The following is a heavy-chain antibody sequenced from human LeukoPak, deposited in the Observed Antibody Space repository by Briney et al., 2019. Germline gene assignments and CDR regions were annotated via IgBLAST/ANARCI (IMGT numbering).Heavy chain of an antibody. CDR1: GFTVSSNY. CDR2: IYTGGNT. V-gene: IGHV3-66*01. J-gene: IGHJ4*02. D-gene: IGHD2-21*01. Sequence: PGGSLGLSCAASGFTVSSNYMAWVRQAPGKGLEWVSVIYTGGNTYYPDSVKGRFTISRDNSKNTVFLQMNSLRAEDTAVYYCAEIAGGAYFDYWGQGTLVTVSS. CDR3: AEIAGGAYFDY.